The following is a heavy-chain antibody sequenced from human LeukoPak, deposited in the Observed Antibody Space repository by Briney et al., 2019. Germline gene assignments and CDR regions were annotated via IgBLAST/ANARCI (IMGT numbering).Heavy chain of an antibody. D-gene: IGHD3-10*01. CDR3: AKDDSYGSGSYYAPFDP. J-gene: IGHJ5*02. Sequence: PGGSLRLSCAASGFTFSSYAMSWVRQAPGKGLEWVSAISGSGGSTYYADSVKGRFTISRDNSKNTLYLQMNSLRAEDTAVYYCAKDDSYGSGSYYAPFDPWGQGTLVTVSS. CDR1: GFTFSSYA. CDR2: ISGSGGST. V-gene: IGHV3-23*01.